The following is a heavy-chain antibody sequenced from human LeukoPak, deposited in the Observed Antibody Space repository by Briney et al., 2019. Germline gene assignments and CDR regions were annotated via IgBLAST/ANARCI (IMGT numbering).Heavy chain of an antibody. CDR1: GGSISSGGYY. J-gene: IGHJ5*02. CDR2: IYYSGST. V-gene: IGHV4-31*03. CDR3: AREGGFLEWLSDNWFDP. Sequence: PSETLSLTCTVSGGSISSGGYYWSWIRQHPGKGLEWIGYIYYSGSTYYNPSLKSRVTISVDTSKNQFSLKLSSVTAADTAVYYCAREGGFLEWLSDNWFDPWGQGTLVTVSS. D-gene: IGHD3-3*01.